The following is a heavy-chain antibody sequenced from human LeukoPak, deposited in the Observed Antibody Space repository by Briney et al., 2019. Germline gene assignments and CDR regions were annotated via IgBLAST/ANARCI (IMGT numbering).Heavy chain of an antibody. CDR3: ARDDSGYPALGH. CDR2: IYGGGKT. Sequence: GGSLRLSCAASGFSVSSNYMTWARQAPGKGLEWVSVIYGGGKTYYADSVKGRFTVSRDSSKNTVYLQMNTLRAEDTAVYYCARDDSGYPALGHWGQGTLVTVSS. J-gene: IGHJ4*02. V-gene: IGHV3-53*01. CDR1: GFSVSSNY. D-gene: IGHD3-22*01.